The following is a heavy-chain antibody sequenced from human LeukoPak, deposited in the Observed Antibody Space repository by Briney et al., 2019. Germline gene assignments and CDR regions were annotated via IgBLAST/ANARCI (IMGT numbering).Heavy chain of an antibody. CDR3: ATGGITMVRGVLYYFDY. J-gene: IGHJ4*02. D-gene: IGHD3-10*01. Sequence: ASVKVSCKVSGYTLTELSMHWVRQAPGKGLEWMGGFDPEDGETIYAQKFQGRVTMTEDTSTDTAYMELSSLRSEDTAVYYCATGGITMVRGVLYYFDYWGQGTLVTVPS. V-gene: IGHV1-24*01. CDR1: GYTLTELS. CDR2: FDPEDGET.